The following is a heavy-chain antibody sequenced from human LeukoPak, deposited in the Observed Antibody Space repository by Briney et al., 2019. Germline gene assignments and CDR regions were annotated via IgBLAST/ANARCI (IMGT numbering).Heavy chain of an antibody. CDR1: GYRFTSYW. J-gene: IGHJ2*01. CDR2: IYPGDSDT. Sequence: GESLQISCKGSGYRFTSYWIGWVRQLPGKGLEWMGTIYPGDSDTRYSPSFQGQVTISADKSISTAYLQWSILKASDTAMYYCARPKSAAVYDSSGYALAYFDLWGRGTLVTVSS. D-gene: IGHD3-22*01. CDR3: ARPKSAAVYDSSGYALAYFDL. V-gene: IGHV5-51*01.